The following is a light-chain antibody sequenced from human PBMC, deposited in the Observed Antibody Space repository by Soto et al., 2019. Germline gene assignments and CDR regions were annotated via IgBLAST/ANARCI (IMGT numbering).Light chain of an antibody. V-gene: IGKV3-15*01. J-gene: IGKJ4*01. CDR1: QSVSSN. CDR2: GAS. CDR3: QQLSTYPLT. Sequence: EIVMTQSPATLSVSPGERATLSCRASQSVSSNLAWYQQTPGQAPRLLIYGASTRATGIPVRFSGSASGTDFTLTISSLQPEDFATYYCQQLSTYPLTFGGGTKVDIK.